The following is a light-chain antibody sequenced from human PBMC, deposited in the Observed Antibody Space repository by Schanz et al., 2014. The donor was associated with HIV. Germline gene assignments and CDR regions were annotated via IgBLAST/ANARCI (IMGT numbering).Light chain of an antibody. CDR2: DAS. J-gene: IGKJ1*01. CDR1: QSVSSN. CDR3: QQYGSSHT. V-gene: IGKV3-20*01. Sequence: EIVLTQSPATLSLSPGERATLSCRASQSVSSNLAWYQQKPGQAPRLLIYDASNRATGIPARFSGSGSGTDFSLTISRLEPEDFAVYYCQQYGSSHTFGQGTKVEIK.